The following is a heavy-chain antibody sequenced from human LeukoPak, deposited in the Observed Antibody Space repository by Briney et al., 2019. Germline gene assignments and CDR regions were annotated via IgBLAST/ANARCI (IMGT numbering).Heavy chain of an antibody. CDR3: AKGGNFAKYSSGWYFLDY. CDR2: ISYDGSNK. D-gene: IGHD6-19*01. CDR1: GFTFSSYG. V-gene: IGHV3-30*18. Sequence: GGSLRLSCAASGFTFSSYGMHWVRQAPGKGLEWVAVISYDGSNKYYADSVKGRFTISRDNSKNTLYLQMNSPRAEDTAVYYCAKGGNFAKYSSGWYFLDYWGQGTLVTVSS. J-gene: IGHJ4*02.